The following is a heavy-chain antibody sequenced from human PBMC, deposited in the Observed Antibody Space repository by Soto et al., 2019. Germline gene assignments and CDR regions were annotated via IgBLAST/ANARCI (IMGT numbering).Heavy chain of an antibody. CDR2: VYYSGAT. CDR3: AGDQDLQPTVWGF. J-gene: IGHJ4*02. V-gene: IGHV4-31*03. CDR1: GDSMATGGHY. D-gene: IGHD3-16*01. Sequence: SETLSLTCTVSGDSMATGGHYYNWIRQVPGKGLEWIGYVYYSGATHSTPSLRARWTISRDTSKNHFSLRLISVTAADTALYYCAGDQDLQPTVWGFWGQGIQVAVSS.